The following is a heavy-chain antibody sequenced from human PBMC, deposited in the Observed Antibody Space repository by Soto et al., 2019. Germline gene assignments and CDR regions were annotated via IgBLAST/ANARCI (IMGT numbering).Heavy chain of an antibody. CDR1: GFTFSNYG. J-gene: IGHJ4*02. D-gene: IGHD1-26*01. V-gene: IGHV3-33*06. CDR2: FWYEGSNK. Sequence: HPGGSLRLSCAASGFTFSNYGMHWVRQAPGRGLDWLAAFWYEGSNKYCADSVEGRFTISRDNSKNTLYLQMNGLRAEDTAVYYCAKDTGSTAYLIDYWGQGT. CDR3: AKDTGSTAYLIDY.